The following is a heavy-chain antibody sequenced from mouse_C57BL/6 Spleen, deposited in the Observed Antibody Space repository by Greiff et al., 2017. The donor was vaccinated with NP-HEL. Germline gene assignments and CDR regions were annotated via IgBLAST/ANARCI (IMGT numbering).Heavy chain of an antibody. D-gene: IGHD2-5*01. Sequence: QVQLQQSGPELVKPGASVKISCKASGYAFSSSWMNWVKQRPGKGLEWIGRIYPGDGDTNYNGKFKGKATLTADKSSSTAYMQLSSLTSEDSAVYFGARSDSNYVFDYWGQGTTLTVSS. V-gene: IGHV1-82*01. CDR3: ARSDSNYVFDY. CDR1: GYAFSSSW. CDR2: IYPGDGDT. J-gene: IGHJ2*01.